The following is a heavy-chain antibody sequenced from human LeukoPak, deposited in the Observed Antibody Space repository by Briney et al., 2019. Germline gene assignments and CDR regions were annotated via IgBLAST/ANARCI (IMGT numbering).Heavy chain of an antibody. CDR1: GFTFSSFA. CDR2: ISGSGSTT. CDR3: AKSLLGSSWSYYFDR. V-gene: IGHV3-23*01. D-gene: IGHD6-13*01. Sequence: PGGSLRLSCAASGFTFSSFAISWVRQAPGKGLEWVSGISGSGSTTNYADSVKGRFTISRDNSKNTLFLQINSLRAEDTAVHYCAKSLLGSSWSYYFDRWGQGTLVTVSS. J-gene: IGHJ4*02.